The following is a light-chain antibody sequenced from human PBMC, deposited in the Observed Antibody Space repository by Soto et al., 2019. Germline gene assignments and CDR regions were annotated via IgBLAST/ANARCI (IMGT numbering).Light chain of an antibody. Sequence: EIVLTQSPGPLSLSPGERATLSCRASQSVSSSYLAWYQQKPGQAPRPLIYGASSRATGIPDRFSGSGSGTDVTITISRLEPEDFAVYYCLQYGSSPYTFGQGTKLEIK. V-gene: IGKV3-20*01. CDR2: GAS. CDR3: LQYGSSPYT. J-gene: IGKJ2*01. CDR1: QSVSSSY.